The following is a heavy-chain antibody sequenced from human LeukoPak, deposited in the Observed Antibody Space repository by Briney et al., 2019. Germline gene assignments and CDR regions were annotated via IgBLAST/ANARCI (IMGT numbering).Heavy chain of an antibody. CDR2: INTYNGNT. D-gene: IGHD4-17*01. V-gene: IGHV1-18*01. Sequence: GASVKVSCKASGYTFTSFGISWVRQAPGRGLEWMGWINTYNGNTNYAQKLQGRVTMTTDTSTSTAYMELRSLRSDDTAVYYCARLDYGDYEIYYYYMDAWGKGTTVTISS. J-gene: IGHJ6*03. CDR3: ARLDYGDYEIYYYYMDA. CDR1: GYTFTSFG.